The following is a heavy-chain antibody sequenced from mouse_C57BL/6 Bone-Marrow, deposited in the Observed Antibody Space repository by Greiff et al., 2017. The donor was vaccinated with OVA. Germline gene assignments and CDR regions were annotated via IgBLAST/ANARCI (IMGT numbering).Heavy chain of an antibody. Sequence: DVQLVESGGGLVKPGGSLKLSCAASGFTFSSYAMSWVRQTPEKRLEWVATISDGGSYTYYPDNVKGRFTISRDNAKNNLYLQMSHLKSEDTAMYYCARDLQDAMDYWGQGTSVTVSS. V-gene: IGHV5-4*01. CDR2: ISDGGSYT. CDR3: ARDLQDAMDY. J-gene: IGHJ4*01. CDR1: GFTFSSYA.